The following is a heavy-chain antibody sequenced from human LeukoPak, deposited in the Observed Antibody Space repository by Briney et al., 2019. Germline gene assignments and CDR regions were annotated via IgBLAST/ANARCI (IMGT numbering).Heavy chain of an antibody. J-gene: IGHJ4*02. V-gene: IGHV4-59*01. D-gene: IGHD1-26*01. CDR3: ARAAYSGSYHSDY. CDR2: IYYSGST. CDR1: GGSISSYY. Sequence: SETLSLTCTVSGGSISSYYWNWIRQPPGKGLEWIGYIYYSGSTNYNPSLKSRVTISVDTSKNQFSLKLSSVTAADTAVYYCARAAYSGSYHSDYWGQGTLVTVSS.